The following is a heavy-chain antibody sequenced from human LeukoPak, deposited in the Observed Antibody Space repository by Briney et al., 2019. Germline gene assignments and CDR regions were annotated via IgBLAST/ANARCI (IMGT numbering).Heavy chain of an antibody. CDR1: GYTFTSYG. J-gene: IGHJ6*03. CDR3: AREGLGYCSSTSCYLYYYYYMDV. D-gene: IGHD2-2*01. V-gene: IGHV1-2*02. Sequence: ASVKVSCKAAGYTFTSYGISWVRQAPGQGLEWMGWINPNSGGTNYAQKFQGRVTMTRDTSISTAYMELSRLRSDDTAVYYCAREGLGYCSSTSCYLYYYYYMDVWGKGTTVTVSS. CDR2: INPNSGGT.